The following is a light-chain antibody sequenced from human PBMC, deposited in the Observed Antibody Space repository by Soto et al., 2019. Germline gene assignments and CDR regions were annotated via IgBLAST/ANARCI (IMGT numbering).Light chain of an antibody. CDR2: GAS. J-gene: IGKJ1*01. CDR1: QSVSSN. Sequence: EIVMTQSPATLSVSPGERATLSCRASQSVSSNLAWYQQQPGQAPRLLIYGASTRATGIPARFSGSGSGTEFTLTISSLQSEDFVVYYCQQYNNWRTFGQGTKVEIK. V-gene: IGKV3-15*01. CDR3: QQYNNWRT.